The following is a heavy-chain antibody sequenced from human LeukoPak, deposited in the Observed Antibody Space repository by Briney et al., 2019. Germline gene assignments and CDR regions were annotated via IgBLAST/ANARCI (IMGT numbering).Heavy chain of an antibody. CDR1: GFTISTYA. CDR2: ISGSGDRT. V-gene: IGHV3-23*01. D-gene: IGHD3-10*01. CDR3: AKVAGTVLVWFGDDY. J-gene: IGHJ4*02. Sequence: GGSLRLSCTDSGFTISTYAMSWVRQAPGKGLEWVSAISGSGDRTYYVDSVKGRFTISRDNSKNTLYLQMNGLRAEDTAVYYCAKVAGTVLVWFGDDYWGQGTLVTVSS.